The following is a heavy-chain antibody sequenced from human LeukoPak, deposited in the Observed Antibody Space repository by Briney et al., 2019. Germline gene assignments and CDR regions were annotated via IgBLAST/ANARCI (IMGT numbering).Heavy chain of an antibody. Sequence: EGSLRLSCAASGFTFSSYAMSWVRQAPGKGLEWVPAISGSGGSTYYADSVKGRFTISRDNSKNTLYLQMNSLRAEDTAVYYCAKVTAVAGTETSDYYYYGMDVWGQGTTVTVSS. CDR2: ISGSGGST. CDR1: GFTFSSYA. CDR3: AKVTAVAGTETSDYYYYGMDV. V-gene: IGHV3-23*01. D-gene: IGHD6-19*01. J-gene: IGHJ6*02.